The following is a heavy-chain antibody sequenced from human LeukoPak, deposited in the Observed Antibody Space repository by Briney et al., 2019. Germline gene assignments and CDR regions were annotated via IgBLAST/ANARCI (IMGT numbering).Heavy chain of an antibody. CDR3: ARGRGVRGVIIKNYYYYYMDV. Sequence: NPGGSLRLSCAASGFTFSSYSMNWVRQAPGKGLEWVSSISSSSSYIYYADSVKGRFTISRDNAKNSLYLQMNSLRSEDTAVYYCARGRGVRGVIIKNYYYYYMDVWGKGTTVTVSS. V-gene: IGHV3-21*04. CDR1: GFTFSSYS. J-gene: IGHJ6*03. D-gene: IGHD3-10*01. CDR2: ISSSSSYI.